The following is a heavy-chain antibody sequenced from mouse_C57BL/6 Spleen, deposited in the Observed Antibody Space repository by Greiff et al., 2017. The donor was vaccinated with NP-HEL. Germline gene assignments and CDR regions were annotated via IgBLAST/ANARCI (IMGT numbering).Heavy chain of an antibody. V-gene: IGHV1-55*01. Sequence: QVQLQQPGAELVKPGASVKMSCKASGYTFTSYWITWVKQRPGQGLEWIGDIYPGSGSTNYNEKFKSKATLTVDTSSSTAYMQLSSLTSEDSAVYYCARTLYYYGSSSHAMDYWGQGTSVTVSS. CDR1: GYTFTSYW. J-gene: IGHJ4*01. CDR2: IYPGSGST. D-gene: IGHD1-1*01. CDR3: ARTLYYYGSSSHAMDY.